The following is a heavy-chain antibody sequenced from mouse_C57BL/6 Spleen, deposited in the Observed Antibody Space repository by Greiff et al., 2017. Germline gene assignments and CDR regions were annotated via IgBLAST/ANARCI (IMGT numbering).Heavy chain of an antibody. J-gene: IGHJ4*01. Sequence: QVQLQQPGAELVKPGASVKLSCKASGYTFTSYWMHWVKQRPGRGLEWIGRIDPNSGGTKYNEKFKSKATLTVDKPSSTAYMQLSRLTSEDSAVYYCARWNYYYGSSDSPYAMDYWGQGTSVTVSS. V-gene: IGHV1-72*01. D-gene: IGHD1-1*01. CDR3: ARWNYYYGSSDSPYAMDY. CDR2: IDPNSGGT. CDR1: GYTFTSYW.